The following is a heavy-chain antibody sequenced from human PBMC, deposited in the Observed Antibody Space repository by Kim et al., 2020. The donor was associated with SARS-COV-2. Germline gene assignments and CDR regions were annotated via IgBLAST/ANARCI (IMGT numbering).Heavy chain of an antibody. V-gene: IGHV3-30*02. J-gene: IGHJ4*02. D-gene: IGHD3-9*01. CDR3: AKGAYYDILTGYYGLDY. Sequence: AKGRFTISRDNTTNTLYLQMNSLRAEDSAVYYCAKGAYYDILTGYYGLDYWGQGTLVTVSS.